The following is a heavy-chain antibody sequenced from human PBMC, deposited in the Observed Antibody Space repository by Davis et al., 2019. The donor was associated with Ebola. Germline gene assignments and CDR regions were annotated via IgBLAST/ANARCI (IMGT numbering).Heavy chain of an antibody. CDR1: GGSISSGGYY. CDR3: ARRATNYNYFDY. CDR2: IYYSGST. J-gene: IGHJ4*02. D-gene: IGHD2-8*01. Sequence: SETLSLTCTVSGGSISSGGYYWSWIRQHPGKGLEWIGYIYYSGSTTYNPSLESRVTMSVDTSKNQFSLKLSSVTAADTAVYYCARRATNYNYFDYWGQGTLVTVSS. V-gene: IGHV4-31*03.